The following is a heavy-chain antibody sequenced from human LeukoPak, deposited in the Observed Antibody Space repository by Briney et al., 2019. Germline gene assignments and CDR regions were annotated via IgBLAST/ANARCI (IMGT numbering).Heavy chain of an antibody. V-gene: IGHV3-21*04. CDR2: ISPSSNYI. Sequence: GGSLRLSCAASGFTFSSYTMNWVRQAPGKGLEWVSLISPSSNYIYYADSVKGRFTISRDNAKNSLYLQMNSLRAEDTAVYYCAKGSVGYCSSTSCYGDAFDIWGQGTMVTVSS. J-gene: IGHJ3*02. CDR3: AKGSVGYCSSTSCYGDAFDI. CDR1: GFTFSSYT. D-gene: IGHD2-2*01.